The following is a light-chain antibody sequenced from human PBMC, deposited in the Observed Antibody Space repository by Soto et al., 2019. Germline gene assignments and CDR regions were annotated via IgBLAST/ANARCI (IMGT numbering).Light chain of an antibody. V-gene: IGKV4-1*01. J-gene: IGKJ3*01. Sequence: DIVMTQSPDSLAVSLGERANINCKSSQSVLYSSNNKNYLAWYQQKPGQPPKLLIYWASTRESGVPDRFSGSGSATDSTLTISSLQAEDVAVYYCQQYYSTPPVTFGPGTKVDI. CDR3: QQYYSTPPVT. CDR1: QSVLYSSNNKNY. CDR2: WAS.